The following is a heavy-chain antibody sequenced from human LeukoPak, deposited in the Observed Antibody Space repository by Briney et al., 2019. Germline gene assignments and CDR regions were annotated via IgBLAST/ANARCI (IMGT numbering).Heavy chain of an antibody. CDR1: GFTFSSYA. CDR3: ARPRAVVTHYWYFDL. J-gene: IGHJ2*01. Sequence: GGSLRLSCAASGFTFSSYAMTWVRQAPGKGLEWVSAISGSGGSTYYADSVKGRFTISRDNSKNTVYLQINSPRAEDTAVYYCARPRAVVTHYWYFDLWGRGTLVTVSS. D-gene: IGHD4-23*01. V-gene: IGHV3-23*01. CDR2: ISGSGGST.